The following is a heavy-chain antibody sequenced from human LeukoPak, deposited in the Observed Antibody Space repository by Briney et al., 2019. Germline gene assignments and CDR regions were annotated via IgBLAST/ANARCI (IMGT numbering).Heavy chain of an antibody. D-gene: IGHD2-8*02. CDR3: VVGKTRIVLDQ. CDR1: GGSISSTSYY. V-gene: IGHV4-39*01. Sequence: SETLSLTCTVSGGSISSTSYYWGWIRQPSGKGLEWIGSIYYSGSTYYNPSLKSRVTISVDTSKNQFSLTLRSVTAADTGVCYCVVGKTRIVLDQWGQGTLATVSS. CDR2: IYYSGST. J-gene: IGHJ4*02.